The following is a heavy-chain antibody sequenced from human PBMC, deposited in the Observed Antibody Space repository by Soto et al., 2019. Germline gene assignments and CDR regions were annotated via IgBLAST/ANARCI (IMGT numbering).Heavy chain of an antibody. CDR3: ARDDSSGWHDY. CDR2: ISAYNGNT. D-gene: IGHD6-19*01. CDR1: GYTFTIYG. V-gene: IGHV1-18*01. J-gene: IGHJ4*02. Sequence: ASVKVACKASGYTFTIYGSSWVRQATGQGLEWMGWISAYNGNTNYAQKLQGRVTMTTDTSTSTAYMELRSLRSDDTAVYYCARDDSSGWHDYWGQGTLVTVSS.